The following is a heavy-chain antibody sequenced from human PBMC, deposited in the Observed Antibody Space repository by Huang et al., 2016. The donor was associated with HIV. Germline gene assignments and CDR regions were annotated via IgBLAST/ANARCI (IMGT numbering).Heavy chain of an antibody. J-gene: IGHJ4*02. Sequence: QVQLVQSGAEVKKPGSSVKVSCKVSGGTFNNAISWVRQAPGQGLEWMGGSIPIFGTPNYARKFQGRVTITADESTSIAYRELSSLRSEDTAVYYCARGAPDLDSHLDHWGQGTLVTVSS. D-gene: IGHD3-3*01. CDR3: ARGAPDLDSHLDH. CDR1: GGTFNNA. CDR2: SIPIFGTP. V-gene: IGHV1-69*13.